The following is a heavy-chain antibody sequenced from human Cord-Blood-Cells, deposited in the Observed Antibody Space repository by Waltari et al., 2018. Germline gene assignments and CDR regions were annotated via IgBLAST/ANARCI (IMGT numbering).Heavy chain of an antibody. CDR1: GYTLTELS. V-gene: IGHV1-24*01. D-gene: IGHD1-26*01. CDR3: ATSSSSGSYGVDY. CDR2: VEPEDGET. Sequence: QVQLVQSGAEVKKPGASVKVSCKVSGYTLTELSMHWVRQAPGKGLEWMGGVEPEDGETSYAQKFQGRGTMTEDTSTDTAYMELSSLGSEDTAVYYCATSSSSGSYGVDYWGQGTLVTVSS. J-gene: IGHJ4*02.